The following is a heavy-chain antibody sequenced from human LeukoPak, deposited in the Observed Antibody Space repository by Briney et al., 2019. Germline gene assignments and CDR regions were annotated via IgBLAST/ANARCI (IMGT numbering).Heavy chain of an antibody. CDR3: ACVGYSSGWYFGKWFDP. J-gene: IGHJ5*02. CDR1: GFIFANEP. D-gene: IGHD6-19*01. Sequence: PGGSLRLSCAASGFIFANEPMNWVRQAPGKGLEWVAHIRSDTKTIVYADSVKGRFTISRDNAKNSLSLQMNSLRVEDTAVYYCACVGYSSGWYFGKWFDPWGQGTLVTVSS. V-gene: IGHV3-48*01. CDR2: IRSDTKTI.